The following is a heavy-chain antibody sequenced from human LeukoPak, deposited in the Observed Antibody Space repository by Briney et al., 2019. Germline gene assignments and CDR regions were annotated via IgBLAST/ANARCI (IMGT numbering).Heavy chain of an antibody. V-gene: IGHV3-74*01. CDR2: INSDGSST. CDR1: GFTFSSYW. Sequence: PGGSLRLSCAASGFTFSSYWMHWVRQAPGKGLVWVSRINSDGSSTSYADSVKGRFTISRDNAKNSLYLQMNSLRAEDTAVYYCAREDYGSSSWANFDLWGRGTLVTVSS. CDR3: AREDYGSSSWANFDL. J-gene: IGHJ2*01. D-gene: IGHD6-13*01.